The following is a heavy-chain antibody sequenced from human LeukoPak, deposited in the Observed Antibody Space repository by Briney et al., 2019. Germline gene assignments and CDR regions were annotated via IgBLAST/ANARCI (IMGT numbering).Heavy chain of an antibody. J-gene: IGHJ4*02. V-gene: IGHV4-59*12. CDR1: GGSISSYY. D-gene: IGHD3-10*01. Sequence: SETLSLTCTVSGGSISSYYWSWIRQPPGKGLEWIGYIYYSGSTYYNPSLKSRVTISVDTSKNQFSLKPSSVTAADTAVYYCARDYYGSGSGGDYWGQGTLVTVSS. CDR2: IYYSGST. CDR3: ARDYYGSGSGGDY.